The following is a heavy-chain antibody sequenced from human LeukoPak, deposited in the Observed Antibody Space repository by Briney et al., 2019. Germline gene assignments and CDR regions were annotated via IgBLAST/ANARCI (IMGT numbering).Heavy chain of an antibody. CDR3: ARDPYSGSYGNYYYYFMDV. CDR2: ITSGSSYI. Sequence: GGSLRLSCAASGFTFSRFGMHWVRQAPGQGLEWVSSITSGSSYIYYADSVKGRFTISRDNAKNSLYLQMNSLRAKDTAVYYCARDPYSGSYGNYYYYFMDVWGKGTTVTISS. CDR1: GFTFSRFG. V-gene: IGHV3-21*01. D-gene: IGHD1-26*01. J-gene: IGHJ6*03.